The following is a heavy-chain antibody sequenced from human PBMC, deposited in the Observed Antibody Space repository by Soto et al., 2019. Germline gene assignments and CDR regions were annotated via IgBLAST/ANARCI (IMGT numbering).Heavy chain of an antibody. V-gene: IGHV1-18*01. CDR1: DKTFLSYG. J-gene: IGHJ4*02. D-gene: IGHD5-18*01. Sequence: QVQLVQSGAEVKKPGASVKVSCKASDKTFLSYGISWVRQGPGQGLEWMGWISPYNGNTNHAQKLQGRVTMTTDTSTSTAYMELRSLRSDDTAVYYCATQIDTVMVFRDWGQGTLVTVSS. CDR3: ATQIDTVMVFRD. CDR2: ISPYNGNT.